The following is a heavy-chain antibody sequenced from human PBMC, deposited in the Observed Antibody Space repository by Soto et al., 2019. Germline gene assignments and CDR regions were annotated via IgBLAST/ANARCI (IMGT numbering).Heavy chain of an antibody. D-gene: IGHD3-22*01. CDR2: IIPIFGTA. CDR1: GGTFSSYA. CDR3: ARGPYYYDSSGYFPPFDY. V-gene: IGHV1-69*06. Sequence: SVKVSCKASGGTFSSYAISWVRQAPGQGLEWMGGIIPIFGTANYAQKFQGRVTITADKSTSTAYMELSSLRSEDTAVYYCARGPYYYDSSGYFPPFDYWGQGTLVTVSS. J-gene: IGHJ4*02.